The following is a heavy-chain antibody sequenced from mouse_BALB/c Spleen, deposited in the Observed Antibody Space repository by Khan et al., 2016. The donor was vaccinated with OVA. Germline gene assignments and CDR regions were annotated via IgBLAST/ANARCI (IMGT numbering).Heavy chain of an antibody. J-gene: IGHJ4*01. CDR1: GYTFTTAG. CDR2: INTHSGVP. V-gene: IGHV9-4*02. D-gene: IGHD2-14*01. Sequence: QIQLVQSGPELKKPGETVRISCKASGYTFTTAGMQWVQKMPGKGLKWIGWINTHSGVPKYAEDFKGRFAFSLETSASTAYLQITNLKNEDTAKYFCAGGGAAYYRNDGGAMEYWGQGTSVTVSS. CDR3: AGGGAAYYRNDGGAMEY.